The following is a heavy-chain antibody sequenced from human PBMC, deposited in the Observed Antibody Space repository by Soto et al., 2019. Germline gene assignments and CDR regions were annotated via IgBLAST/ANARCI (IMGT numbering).Heavy chain of an antibody. D-gene: IGHD2-15*01. CDR1: GGSISSYY. Sequence: SETLSLTCTVSGGSISSYYWSWIRQPPGKGLEWIGYIYYSGSTNYNPSLKSRVTISVDTSKNQFSLKLISVTAADTAVYYCARSYRRYCSGGSCYSYYYYYMDVWGKGTTVTVSS. CDR3: ARSYRRYCSGGSCYSYYYYYMDV. CDR2: IYYSGST. V-gene: IGHV4-59*01. J-gene: IGHJ6*03.